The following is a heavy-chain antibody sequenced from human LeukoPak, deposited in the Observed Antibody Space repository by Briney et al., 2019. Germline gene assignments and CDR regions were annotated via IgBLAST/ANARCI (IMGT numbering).Heavy chain of an antibody. D-gene: IGHD3-22*01. CDR2: ISGNGHYI. V-gene: IGHV3-23*01. CDR3: AKDFDTSGDSVDFQH. Sequence: PGGSLRLSCAASGXIFSNYAMNWVPQAPGKGLEWVSTISGNGHYIYYADSVKGRFTISRDDSKSTLYLQLSSLRAEDTALYYCAKDFDTSGDSVDFQHWGQGTLVAVSS. J-gene: IGHJ1*01. CDR1: GXIFSNYA.